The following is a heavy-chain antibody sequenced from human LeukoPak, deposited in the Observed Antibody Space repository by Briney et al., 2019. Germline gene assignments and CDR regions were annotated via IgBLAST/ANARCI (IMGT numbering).Heavy chain of an antibody. D-gene: IGHD3-3*01. CDR3: ARVYYDLNMDV. CDR2: IYYSGST. Sequence: PSETLSLTCTVSGGSISSGGYYWSWIRQHPGKGLEWIGYIYYSGSTYYNPSLKSRVTISVDTPKNQFSLKLSSVTAADTAVYYCARVYYDLNMDVWGKGTTVTVSS. J-gene: IGHJ6*03. CDR1: GGSISSGGYY. V-gene: IGHV4-31*03.